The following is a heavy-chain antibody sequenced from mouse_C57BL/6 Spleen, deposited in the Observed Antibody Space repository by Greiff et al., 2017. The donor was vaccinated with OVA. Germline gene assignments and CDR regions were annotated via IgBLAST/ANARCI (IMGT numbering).Heavy chain of an antibody. CDR1: GYTFTDYY. D-gene: IGHD2-1*01. CDR2: INPNNGGT. Sequence: VQLQQSGPELVKPGASVKISCKASGYTFTDYYMNWVKQSHGKSLEWIGDINPNNGGTSYNQKFKGKATLTVDKSSSTAYMELRSLTSEDSAVYYCARSVYGNYFDYWGQCTTLTVSS. CDR3: ARSVYGNYFDY. V-gene: IGHV1-26*01. J-gene: IGHJ2*01.